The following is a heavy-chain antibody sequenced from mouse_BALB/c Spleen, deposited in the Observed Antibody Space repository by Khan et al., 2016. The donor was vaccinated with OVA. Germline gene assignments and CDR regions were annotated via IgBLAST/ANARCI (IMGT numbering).Heavy chain of an antibody. V-gene: IGHV3-8*02. CDR1: GDSITSGY. D-gene: IGHD1-1*01. CDR3: ACELRGFAY. CDR2: ISYSGNS. Sequence: EVQLQESGPSLAKPSQTLSLTCSVTGDSITSGYWNWIWKFPGNKLEYMGYISYSGNSYYNPSLKSRISVTRDTSKTQYYLQLNSVTTEDTATYYCACELRGFAYWGQGTLVTVSA. J-gene: IGHJ3*01.